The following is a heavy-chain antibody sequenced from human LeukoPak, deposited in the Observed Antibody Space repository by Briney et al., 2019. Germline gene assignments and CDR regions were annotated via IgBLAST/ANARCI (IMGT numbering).Heavy chain of an antibody. V-gene: IGHV4-34*01. CDR3: ARGLGGSYYFDH. D-gene: IGHD1-26*01. CDR1: GGSISGYY. J-gene: IGHJ4*02. CDR2: IIHSGGT. Sequence: PSETLSLTCAVYGGSISGYYWSWIRQPPGKGLDWIGEIIHSGGTNYNPSLKSRVTISVDTSKNQFSLNLNSINAADTAVYYCARGLGGSYYFDHWGQGTLVTVSS.